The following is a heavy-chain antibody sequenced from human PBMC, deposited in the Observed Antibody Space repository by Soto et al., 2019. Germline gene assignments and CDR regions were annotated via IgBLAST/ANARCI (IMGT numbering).Heavy chain of an antibody. V-gene: IGHV1-24*01. D-gene: IGHD2-2*02. J-gene: IGHJ6*02. CDR1: GYTLTELS. CDR3: ASGRGCSSTSCYTIRYYYYGMDV. CDR2: FDPEDGET. Sequence: ASVKVSCKVSGYTLTELSMHWVRQAPGKGLEWMGGFDPEDGETIYAQKFQGRVTMTEDTSTDTAYMELSSLRSEDTAVYYCASGRGCSSTSCYTIRYYYYGMDVWGQGTTVTVSS.